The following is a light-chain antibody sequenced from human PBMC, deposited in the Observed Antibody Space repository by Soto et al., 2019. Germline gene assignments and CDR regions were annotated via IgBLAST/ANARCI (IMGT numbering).Light chain of an antibody. J-gene: IGLJ1*01. CDR2: EVN. V-gene: IGLV2-8*01. Sequence: QSVLTQPPSASGSPGQSVTISCTGTPSDVGGYISVSLYQQHPCKAANRIIYEVNKRPSGVPDRFSGSKSGTSASLAITGLQDEDEADYYCQSYDSSLSAYVFGTGTKVTVL. CDR1: PSDVGGYIS. CDR3: QSYDSSLSAYV.